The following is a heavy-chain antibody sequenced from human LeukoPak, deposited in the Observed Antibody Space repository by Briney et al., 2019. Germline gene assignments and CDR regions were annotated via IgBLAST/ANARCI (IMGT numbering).Heavy chain of an antibody. J-gene: IGHJ6*03. CDR3: TSPLDCTNGVCTYYYYYMDV. CDR1: GYSISSGYY. D-gene: IGHD2-8*01. CDR2: IYHSGST. Sequence: SETLSLTCTVSGYSISSGYYWGWIRQPPGKGLEWIGSIYHSGSTYYNPSLKSRVTISVDTSKNQFSLKLSSVTAADTAVYYCTSPLDCTNGVCTYYYYYMDVWGKGTTVTVSS. V-gene: IGHV4-38-2*02.